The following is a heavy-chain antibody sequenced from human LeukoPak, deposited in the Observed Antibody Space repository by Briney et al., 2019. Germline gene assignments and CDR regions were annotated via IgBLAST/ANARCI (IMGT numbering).Heavy chain of an antibody. CDR2: IYYSGST. J-gene: IGHJ4*02. CDR3: ARVAHYGDYFDY. D-gene: IGHD4-17*01. Sequence: SETLSLTCTVSGGSISSGGYYWSWIRQHPGKGLEWIGYIYYSGSTYYNPSLKSRVTISVDTSKNQFSLKLSSVTAADTALYYCARVAHYGDYFDYWGQGTLVTVSS. V-gene: IGHV4-31*03. CDR1: GGSISSGGYY.